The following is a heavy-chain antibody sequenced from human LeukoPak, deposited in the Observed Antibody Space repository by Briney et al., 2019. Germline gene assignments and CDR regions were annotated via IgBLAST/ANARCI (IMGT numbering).Heavy chain of an antibody. CDR2: ISYDGSNK. Sequence: GGSLRLSCAASGFTFSSYAMHWVRQAPGKGLEWVAVISYDGSNKYYTDSVQGRFTISRDNSKNTLYLQMNSLRAEDTAVYYCARENNNWYGAFDIWGQGTMVTVSS. CDR3: ARENNNWYGAFDI. V-gene: IGHV3-30-3*01. CDR1: GFTFSSYA. D-gene: IGHD1-1*01. J-gene: IGHJ3*02.